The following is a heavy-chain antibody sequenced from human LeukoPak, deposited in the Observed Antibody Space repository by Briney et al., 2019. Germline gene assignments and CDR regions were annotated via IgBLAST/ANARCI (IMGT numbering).Heavy chain of an antibody. Sequence: GESLKISCKGSGYNFTNYWIGWVRQMPGKGMEWMGIIYPGDSDTKYGPSFRGQVSISADKSISSAYLQWSSLKASDTAMYFCARPKNGYDLEASYNRGQRTMVTVSS. V-gene: IGHV5-51*01. J-gene: IGHJ3*02. CDR2: IYPGDSDT. CDR1: GYNFTNYW. D-gene: IGHD5-12*01. CDR3: ARPKNGYDLEASYN.